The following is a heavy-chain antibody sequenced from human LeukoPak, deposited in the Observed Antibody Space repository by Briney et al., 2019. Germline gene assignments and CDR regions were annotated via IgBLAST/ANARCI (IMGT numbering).Heavy chain of an antibody. V-gene: IGHV4-59*08. CDR1: GDSISHSS. D-gene: IGHD1-26*01. CDR3: ARLTLVETSRGYGMDV. J-gene: IGHJ6*02. CDR2: SSYSGST. Sequence: SETLSLTCTVSGDSISHSSWSWLRQPPGKGLEWIGYSSYSGSTNFNPSLKSRVTISVDTSKNQVSLKLTSVTVADTAAYYCARLTLVETSRGYGMDVWGQGTSVAASS.